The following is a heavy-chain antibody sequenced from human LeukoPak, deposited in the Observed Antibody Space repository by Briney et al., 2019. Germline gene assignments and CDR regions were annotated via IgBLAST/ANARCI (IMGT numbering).Heavy chain of an antibody. CDR3: VRGRYSSGWFKDKNWFDP. Sequence: SETLSLTCAVYGGSFSGYYWGWIRQPPGKGLEWIGEINHSGSTNYNPSLKSRVTIPVDTSKNQFSLKLSSVTAADTAVYYCVRGRYSSGWFKDKNWFDPWGQGIPVTVSS. V-gene: IGHV4-34*01. CDR1: GGSFSGYY. J-gene: IGHJ5*02. D-gene: IGHD6-19*01. CDR2: INHSGST.